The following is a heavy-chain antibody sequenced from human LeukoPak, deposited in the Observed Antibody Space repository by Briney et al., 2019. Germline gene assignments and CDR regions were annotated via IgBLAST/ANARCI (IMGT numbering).Heavy chain of an antibody. V-gene: IGHV4-59*01. CDR3: ARITLGAAXYLDY. CDR1: GGSISTYY. D-gene: IGHD6-13*01. CDR2: FYSSGST. Sequence: SETLSLTCTVSGGSISTYYWGWIRQPPGKGLDWVVYFYSSGSTNYNPSLKSRVTISVDTSKNQFSLKLSSVTAADTAMYYCARITLGAAXYLDYWGQGTLVTVSS. J-gene: IGHJ4*02.